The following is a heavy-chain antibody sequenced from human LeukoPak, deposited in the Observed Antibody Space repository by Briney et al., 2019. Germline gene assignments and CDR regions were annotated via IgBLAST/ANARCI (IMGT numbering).Heavy chain of an antibody. J-gene: IGHJ4*02. V-gene: IGHV4-59*01. Sequence: PSETLSLTCTVSGGSISSYYWSWIRQPPAKGLEWIGYIYYSWSTNYNPSLKSRVTISVDTSKNQFSLKLSSVTAADTAVYYCARWWLIKGFDYWGQGTLVTVSS. CDR3: ARWWLIKGFDY. CDR1: GGSISSYY. D-gene: IGHD6-19*01. CDR2: IYYSWST.